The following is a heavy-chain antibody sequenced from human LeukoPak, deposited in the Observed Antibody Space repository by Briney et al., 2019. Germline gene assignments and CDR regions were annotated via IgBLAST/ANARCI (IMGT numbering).Heavy chain of an antibody. CDR2: INHSGST. J-gene: IGHJ3*02. CDR1: GGSFSGYY. CDR3: ARLTGYRIESAFDI. Sequence: SSETLSLTCAVYGGSFSGYYWSWIRQPPGKGLEWIGEINHSGSTNYNPSLQSRVTISVDTSKNQFSLKLSSVTAADTAVYYCARLTGYRIESAFDIWGQGTMVTVSS. D-gene: IGHD3-9*01. V-gene: IGHV4-34*01.